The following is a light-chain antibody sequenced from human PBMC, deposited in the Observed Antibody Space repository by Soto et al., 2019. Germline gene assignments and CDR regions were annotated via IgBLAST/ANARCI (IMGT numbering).Light chain of an antibody. CDR3: QQYNSWLWT. CDR1: QSVSNN. J-gene: IGKJ1*01. Sequence: EIVLTQSPGTLSLSPGERATLSCRASQSVSNNYLAWYQQKPGQAPRLLIYGASTRATGIPARFSGSGSGTEFTLTISSLQSEDFAVYFCQQYNSWLWTFGQGTKVDIK. CDR2: GAS. V-gene: IGKV3-15*01.